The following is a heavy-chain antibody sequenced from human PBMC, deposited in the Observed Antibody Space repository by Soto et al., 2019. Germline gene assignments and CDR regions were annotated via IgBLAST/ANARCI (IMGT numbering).Heavy chain of an antibody. D-gene: IGHD6-6*01. CDR3: ARSYSSSSNPNRFYYYFYGMDV. J-gene: IGHJ6*02. V-gene: IGHV3-30-3*01. CDR1: GFTFSSYA. CDR2: ISYDGSNK. Sequence: PGGSLRLSSAASGFTFSSYAMHWVRQAPGKGLEWVAVISYDGSNKYYADSVKGRFTISRDNSKNTLYLQMNSLRAEDTAVYYCARSYSSSSNPNRFYYYFYGMDVWGQGPTLTVSS.